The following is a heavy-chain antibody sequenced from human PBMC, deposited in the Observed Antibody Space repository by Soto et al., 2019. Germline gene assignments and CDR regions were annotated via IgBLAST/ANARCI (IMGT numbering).Heavy chain of an antibody. J-gene: IGHJ3*02. D-gene: IGHD3-22*01. V-gene: IGHV3-30*18. Sequence: QVQLVESGGGVVQPGRSLRLSCAASGFTLNGYAIHWVRQAPGEGLEWVAVISYDGNNKYTADSLKGRFTISRDNSNNTVYLQMNNLSAEDTAVYYCAKVARSYSYDRSGMHAFDIWGQGTLVTVSS. CDR3: AKVARSYSYDRSGMHAFDI. CDR1: GFTLNGYA. CDR2: ISYDGNNK.